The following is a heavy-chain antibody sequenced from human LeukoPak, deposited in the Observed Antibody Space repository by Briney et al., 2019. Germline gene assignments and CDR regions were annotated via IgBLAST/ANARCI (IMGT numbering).Heavy chain of an antibody. CDR3: ARVLETYYYDSSGYSYFDY. V-gene: IGHV4-34*01. J-gene: IGHJ4*02. Sequence: SETLSLTCAVYGGSFSGYYWSWIRQPPGKGLEWIGEINHSGSTNYNPSLKSRVTISVDTSKNQFSLKLSSVTAADTAVYYCARVLETYYYDSSGYSYFDYWGQGTLVTVSS. CDR2: INHSGST. D-gene: IGHD3-22*01. CDR1: GGSFSGYY.